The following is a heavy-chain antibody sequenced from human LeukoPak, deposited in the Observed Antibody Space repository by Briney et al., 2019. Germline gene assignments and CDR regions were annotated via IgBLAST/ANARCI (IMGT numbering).Heavy chain of an antibody. CDR1: GFTFSIYS. D-gene: IGHD6-6*01. J-gene: IGHJ4*02. CDR2: ISSSSSYI. CDR3: ARDPEYSSSSREFDY. Sequence: GGSLRLSCAASGFTFSIYSMNWVRQAPGKGLESVSSISSSSSYIYYADSVKGRFTISRDNAKNSLYMQMNSLSAEDKAVYHCARDPEYSSSSREFDYWGQGTLVTVSS. V-gene: IGHV3-21*01.